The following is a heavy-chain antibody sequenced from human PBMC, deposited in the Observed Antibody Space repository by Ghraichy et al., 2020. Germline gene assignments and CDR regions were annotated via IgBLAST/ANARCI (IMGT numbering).Heavy chain of an antibody. V-gene: IGHV3-64*01. D-gene: IGHD6-13*01. CDR1: GFTFRTYG. CDR2: ISNDGHST. CDR3: ARMALPGTGLDY. Sequence: GGSLRLSCVASGFTFRTYGMHWVRQAPGKGLEFVSGISNDGHSTYYANSVKGRFTISRDNYRNTLYLQMGSLRTEDTALYYCARMALPGTGLDYWGQGTLVTVSS. J-gene: IGHJ4*02.